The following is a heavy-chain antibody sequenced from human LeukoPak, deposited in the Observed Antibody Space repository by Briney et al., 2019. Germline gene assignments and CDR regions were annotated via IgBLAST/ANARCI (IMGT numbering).Heavy chain of an antibody. Sequence: ASVKVSCKASGYTFTNYAMHWVRQAPGQRLEWMGWISAGNGNTKYSRKFQDRVTITRDTSASTAYMELSSLKSEDTAVYYCARGILWFGELSSLGYWGQGTLVTVSS. CDR2: ISAGNGNT. J-gene: IGHJ4*02. CDR3: ARGILWFGELSSLGY. CDR1: GYTFTNYA. V-gene: IGHV1-3*01. D-gene: IGHD3-10*01.